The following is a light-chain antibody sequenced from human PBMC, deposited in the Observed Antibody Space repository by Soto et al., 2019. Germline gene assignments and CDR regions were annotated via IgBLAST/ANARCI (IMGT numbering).Light chain of an antibody. J-gene: IGKJ5*01. CDR1: QSVGSL. CDR2: GAS. Sequence: EVVLTQSPATLSVSPGERATLSCRASQSVGSLLAWYQQKPGQAPRLLIYGASTRATAIAGRFSGSGSGTEFTLTISSLQSEDFGVYYCQQYNNWPITFGQGTRLE. CDR3: QQYNNWPIT. V-gene: IGKV3-15*01.